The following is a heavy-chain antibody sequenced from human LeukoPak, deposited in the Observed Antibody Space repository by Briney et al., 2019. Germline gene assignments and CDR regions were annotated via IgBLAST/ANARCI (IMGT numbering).Heavy chain of an antibody. V-gene: IGHV1-46*01. CDR3: ARTSSYCSSTSCYLFYYYGMDV. Sequence: ASVKVSCKASGYTFSDYAVHWVRQAPGQRFEWMGIINPSGGSTSYAQKFQGRVTMTRDTSTSTVYMELSSLRSEDTAVYYCARTSSYCSSTSCYLFYYYGMDVWGQGTTVTVSS. CDR1: GYTFSDYA. J-gene: IGHJ6*02. CDR2: INPSGGST. D-gene: IGHD2-2*01.